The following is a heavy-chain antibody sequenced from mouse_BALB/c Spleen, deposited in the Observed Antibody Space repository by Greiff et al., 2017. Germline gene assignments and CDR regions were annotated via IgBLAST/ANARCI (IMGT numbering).Heavy chain of an antibody. CDR1: GYAFTNYL. D-gene: IGHD1-2*01. J-gene: IGHJ1*01. CDR2: INPGRGGT. V-gene: IGHV1-54*01. Sequence: QVQLQQSGAELVRPGTSVKVSCKASGYAFTNYLIEWVKQRPGQGLEWLGVINPGRGGTNYNEKFKGKATLTANKSSSTAYMQLSSLTSDDSAVYFCARSGYSYWYFDVWGAGTTVTVSS. CDR3: ARSGYSYWYFDV.